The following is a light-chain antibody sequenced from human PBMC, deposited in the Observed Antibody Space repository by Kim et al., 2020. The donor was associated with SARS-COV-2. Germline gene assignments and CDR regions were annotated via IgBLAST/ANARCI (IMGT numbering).Light chain of an antibody. V-gene: IGLV1-44*01. CDR2: TNH. CDR3: AAWDDSLNVWV. J-gene: IGLJ3*02. CDR1: SSNVGTNT. Sequence: GQRVTISCSGGSSNVGTNTVNWYQQLPGTAPKLLIYTNHQRPSGVPDRFSGSRSGTSASLAISGLQSGDEADYYCAAWDDSLNVWVFGGGTQLTVL.